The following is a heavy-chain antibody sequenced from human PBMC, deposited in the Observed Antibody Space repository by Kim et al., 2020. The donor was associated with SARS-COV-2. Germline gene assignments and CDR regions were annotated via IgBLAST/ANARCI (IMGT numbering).Heavy chain of an antibody. CDR2: IKSKTDGGTT. CDR1: GFTFSNAW. D-gene: IGHD3-22*01. V-gene: IGHV3-15*01. J-gene: IGHJ4*02. CDR3: TTDTTFHDSRDY. Sequence: GGSLRLSCAASGFTFSNAWMSWVRQAPGKGLEWVGRIKSKTDGGTTDYAAPVKGRFTISRDDSKNTLYLQMNSLKTEDTAVYYCTTDTTFHDSRDYWGQGTLVTVSS.